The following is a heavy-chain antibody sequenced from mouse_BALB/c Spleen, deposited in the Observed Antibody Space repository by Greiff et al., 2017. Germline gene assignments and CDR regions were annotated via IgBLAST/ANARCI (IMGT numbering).Heavy chain of an antibody. CDR1: GFSLTSYD. D-gene: IGHD1-1*01. CDR2: IWTGGGT. Sequence: VNVVESGPGLVAPSQSLSITCTVSGFSLTSYDISWIRQPPGKGLEWLGVIWTGGGTNYNSAFMSRLSISKDNSKSQVFLKMNSLQTDDTAIYYCVRVRSYAMDYWGQGTSVTVSS. CDR3: VRVRSYAMDY. V-gene: IGHV2-9-2*01. J-gene: IGHJ4*01.